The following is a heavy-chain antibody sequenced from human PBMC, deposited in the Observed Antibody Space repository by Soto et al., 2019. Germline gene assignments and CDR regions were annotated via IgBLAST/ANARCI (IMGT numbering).Heavy chain of an antibody. CDR1: GYTFTSYD. J-gene: IGHJ6*03. Sequence: QVQLVQSGAEVKKPGASVKVSCKASGYTFTSYDINWVRQATGQGLEWMGWMNPNSGNTGYAQKFQGRVTRTANTSISTAYMELSSLRSEDTAVYYCARVKGGIAAAGTLSYYYYMDVWGKGTTVTVSS. V-gene: IGHV1-8*01. CDR3: ARVKGGIAAAGTLSYYYYMDV. CDR2: MNPNSGNT. D-gene: IGHD6-13*01.